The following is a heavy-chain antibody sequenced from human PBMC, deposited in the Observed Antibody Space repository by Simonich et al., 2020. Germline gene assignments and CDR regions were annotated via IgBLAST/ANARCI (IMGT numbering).Heavy chain of an antibody. Sequence: QVQLVQSGAEVKKPGASVKVSCKASGYTFTSYGISWVRQAPGQGLEWMGWISDYNGNTKYEQKLQGRVTMTTDTSTSTADMELRSLRSDDTAVYYCARASRGTWWYYYFDYWGQGTLVTVSS. CDR2: ISDYNGNT. J-gene: IGHJ4*02. CDR3: ARASRGTWWYYYFDY. V-gene: IGHV1-18*01. D-gene: IGHD2-15*01. CDR1: GYTFTSYG.